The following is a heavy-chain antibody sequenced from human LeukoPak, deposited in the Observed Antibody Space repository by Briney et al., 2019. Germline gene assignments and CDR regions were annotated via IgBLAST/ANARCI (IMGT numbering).Heavy chain of an antibody. CDR3: ARAHVGSGYYHYYYYYMDV. Sequence: KPSETLSLTCTVSGGSISSGSYYWSWIRQPAGKGLEWIGRIYTSGSTNYNPSLKSRVTISVDTSKNQFSLKLSSVTAADTAVYYCARAHVGSGYYHYYYYYMDVWGKGTTVTVSS. V-gene: IGHV4-61*02. CDR1: GGSISSGSYY. J-gene: IGHJ6*03. D-gene: IGHD3-22*01. CDR2: IYTSGST.